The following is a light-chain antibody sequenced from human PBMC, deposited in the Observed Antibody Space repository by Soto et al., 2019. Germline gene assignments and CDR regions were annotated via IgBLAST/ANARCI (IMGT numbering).Light chain of an antibody. CDR1: QSLSSN. Sequence: EIVRTQSPVTLSVSPGERATXSCRASQSLSSNLAWYQQKPFQGPGLLIYRASAVSRGIRGNASGSGSGAEFNLTINSMRAEPFDVYCCHRYSNWHRITFGQGTPMEIK. CDR3: HRYSNWHRIT. V-gene: IGKV3-15*01. CDR2: RAS. J-gene: IGKJ5*01.